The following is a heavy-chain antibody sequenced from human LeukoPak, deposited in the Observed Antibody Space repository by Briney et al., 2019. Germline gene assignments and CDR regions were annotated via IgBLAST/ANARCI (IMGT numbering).Heavy chain of an antibody. CDR3: ARHLLWFGDRPGDFDY. V-gene: IGHV4-39*01. CDR1: GGSISSSSYY. D-gene: IGHD3-10*01. J-gene: IGHJ4*02. Sequence: SETLSLTCTVSGGSISSSSYYWGWIRQPPGKGLEWIGSIYYSGSTYYNPSLKNRVTISVDTSKNQFSLKLSSVTAADTAVYYCARHLLWFGDRPGDFDYWGQGTLVTVSS. CDR2: IYYSGST.